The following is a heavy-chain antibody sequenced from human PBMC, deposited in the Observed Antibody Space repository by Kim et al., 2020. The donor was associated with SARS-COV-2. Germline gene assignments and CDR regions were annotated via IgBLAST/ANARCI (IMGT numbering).Heavy chain of an antibody. CDR3: ARELCSGGTCYATFDY. J-gene: IGHJ4*02. Sequence: LKSRVTIFLDKSKNQFSLKLSSVTAADTAVYYCARELCSGGTCYATFDYWGQGTLVTVSS. D-gene: IGHD2-15*01. V-gene: IGHV4-4*02.